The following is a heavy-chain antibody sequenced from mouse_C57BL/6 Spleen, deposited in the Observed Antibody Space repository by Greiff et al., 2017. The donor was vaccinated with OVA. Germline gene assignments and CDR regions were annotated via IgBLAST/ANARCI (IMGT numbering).Heavy chain of an antibody. CDR1: GYAFSSSW. V-gene: IGHV1-82*01. CDR3: ARDYYGSSHYFDY. D-gene: IGHD1-1*01. J-gene: IGHJ2*01. CDR2: IYPGDGDT. Sequence: VKLQESGPELVKPGASVKISCKASGYAFSSSWMNWVKQRPGKGLEWIGRIYPGDGDTNYNGKFKGKATLTADKSSSTAYMQLSSLSSEDSAVYFCARDYYGSSHYFDYWGQGTTLTVSS.